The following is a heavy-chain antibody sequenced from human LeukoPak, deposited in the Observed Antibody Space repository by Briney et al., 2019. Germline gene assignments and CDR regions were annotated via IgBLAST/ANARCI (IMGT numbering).Heavy chain of an antibody. Sequence: SGGSLRLSCAASGFTFSSYGMHWVRQAPGKGLEWVAFIRYDGSNKYYADSVKGRFTISRDNSKNTLYLQMNSLRAEDTAVYYCANPYSSSPLDAFDIWGQGTMVTVSS. CDR3: ANPYSSSPLDAFDI. CDR2: IRYDGSNK. V-gene: IGHV3-30*02. D-gene: IGHD6-13*01. CDR1: GFTFSSYG. J-gene: IGHJ3*02.